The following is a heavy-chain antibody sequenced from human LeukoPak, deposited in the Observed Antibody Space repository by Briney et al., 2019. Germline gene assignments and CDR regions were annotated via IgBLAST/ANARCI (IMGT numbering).Heavy chain of an antibody. Sequence: GASVKVSCKASGYTFTSYGISWVRQAPGQGIEWMGWISAYNGNTNYAQKLQGRVTMTTDTSTSTAYMELRSLRSDDTAVYYCARDPYYYEASNWFDPWGQGTLVTVSS. CDR1: GYTFTSYG. CDR2: ISAYNGNT. CDR3: ARDPYYYEASNWFDP. D-gene: IGHD3-22*01. V-gene: IGHV1-18*01. J-gene: IGHJ5*02.